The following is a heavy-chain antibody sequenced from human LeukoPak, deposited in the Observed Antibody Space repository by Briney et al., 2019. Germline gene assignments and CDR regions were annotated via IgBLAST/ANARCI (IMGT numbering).Heavy chain of an antibody. V-gene: IGHV3-21*01. J-gene: IGHJ4*02. D-gene: IGHD3-22*01. CDR1: GFTFSNTW. CDR3: ARPDTKYYYDSSGYFYFDY. CDR2: ISSSSSYI. Sequence: GGSLRLSCAASGFTFSNTWMNWVRLAPGKGLEWVSSISSSSSYIYYADSVKGRFTISRDNAKNSLYLQMNSLRAEDTAVYYCARPDTKYYYDSSGYFYFDYWGQGTLVTVSS.